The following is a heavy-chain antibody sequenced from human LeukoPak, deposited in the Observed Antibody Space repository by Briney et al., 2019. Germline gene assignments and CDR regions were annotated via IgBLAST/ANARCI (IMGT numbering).Heavy chain of an antibody. D-gene: IGHD2-2*01. CDR1: GYTFTGYY. Sequence: ASVKVSCKASGYTFTGYYMHWVRQAPGQGLEWMGWINPNSGGTNYAQKFQGRVTMTRDTSISTAYMELSRLRSDDTAVYYCASSEGCSSTSCYDPSYNWFDPWGQGTLVTVSS. V-gene: IGHV1-2*02. CDR2: INPNSGGT. J-gene: IGHJ5*02. CDR3: ASSEGCSSTSCYDPSYNWFDP.